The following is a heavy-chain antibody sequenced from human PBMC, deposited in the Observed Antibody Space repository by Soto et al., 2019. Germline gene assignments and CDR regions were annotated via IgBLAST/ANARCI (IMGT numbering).Heavy chain of an antibody. CDR2: INHSGST. J-gene: IGHJ4*02. Sequence: SETLSLTCVVSGGSLSGYYWSWIRQPPGKGLEWIGEINHSGSTNYNPSLKSRVTISVDTSKNQFSLKLSSVTAADTAVYYCASITGIAAAGRRLDYWGQGTLVTVPQ. CDR3: ASITGIAAAGRRLDY. D-gene: IGHD6-13*01. CDR1: GGSLSGYY. V-gene: IGHV4-34*01.